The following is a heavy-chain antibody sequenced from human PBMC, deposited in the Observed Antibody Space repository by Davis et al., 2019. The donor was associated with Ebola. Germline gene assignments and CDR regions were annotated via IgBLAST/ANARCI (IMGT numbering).Heavy chain of an antibody. CDR1: GGSFSGYY. J-gene: IGHJ3*02. Sequence: MPSETLSLTCAVYGGSFSGYYWSWIRQPPGKGLEWIGYIYYSGGTNYNPSLKSRVTISLDAPKDQFSLRLTSVTAADTAVYFCARVGGLGSSYLEAFDIWGQGTMVTVFS. CDR3: ARVGGLGSSYLEAFDI. CDR2: IYYSGGT. V-gene: IGHV4-59*01. D-gene: IGHD1-26*01.